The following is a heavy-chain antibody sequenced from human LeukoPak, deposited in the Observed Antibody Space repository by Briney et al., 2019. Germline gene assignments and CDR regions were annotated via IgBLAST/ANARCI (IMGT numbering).Heavy chain of an antibody. CDR3: AKGRTSYYYYYGMDV. CDR1: GFTFDDYA. V-gene: IGHV3-9*01. J-gene: IGHJ6*02. Sequence: GGSLRLSCAASGFTFDDYATHWVRQAPGKGLEWVSGISWNSGSIGYADSVKGRFTISRDNAKNSLYLQMNSLRAEDTALYYCAKGRTSYYYYYGMDVWGQGTTVTVSS. CDR2: ISWNSGSI.